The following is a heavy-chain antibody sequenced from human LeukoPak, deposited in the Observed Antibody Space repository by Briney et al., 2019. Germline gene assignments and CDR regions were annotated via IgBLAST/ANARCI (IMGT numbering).Heavy chain of an antibody. V-gene: IGHV4-39*07. CDR2: IYYSGST. J-gene: IGHJ4*02. CDR3: ARVPYYYGSGSYWDY. Sequence: KPSETLSLTCTVSGGSISSSSYYWGWIRQPPGKGLEWIGSIYYSGSTYYNPSLKSRVTISVDTSKNQFSLKLSSVTAADTAVYYCARVPYYYGSGSYWDYWGQGTLVTVSS. D-gene: IGHD3-10*01. CDR1: GGSISSSSYY.